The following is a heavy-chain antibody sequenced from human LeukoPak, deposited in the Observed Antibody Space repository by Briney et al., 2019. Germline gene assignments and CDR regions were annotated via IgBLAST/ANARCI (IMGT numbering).Heavy chain of an antibody. V-gene: IGHV1-8*03. CDR2: MNPNSGNT. J-gene: IGHJ4*02. CDR3: ARVIAARRAPFDY. D-gene: IGHD6-6*01. CDR1: GYTLTELS. Sequence: ASVKVSCKVSGYTLTELSMHWVRQAPGKGLEWMGWMNPNSGNTGYAQKFQGRVTITRNTSISTAYMELSSLRSEDTAVYYCARVIAARRAPFDYWGQGTLVTVSS.